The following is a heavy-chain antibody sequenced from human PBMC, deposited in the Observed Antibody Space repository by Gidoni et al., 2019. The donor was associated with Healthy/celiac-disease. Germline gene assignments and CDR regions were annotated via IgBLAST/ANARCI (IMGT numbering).Heavy chain of an antibody. Sequence: QVQLQQWGAGLLKPSETLSLTCAVYGGSFSGYYWSWIRQPPGKVLEWIGEIKHSGSTNYNPSLKSRVTISVDTSKNQFSLKLSSVTAADTAVYYCARKVGAYYYYYMDVWGKGTTVTVSS. D-gene: IGHD3-16*01. CDR3: ARKVGAYYYYYMDV. CDR1: GGSFSGYY. J-gene: IGHJ6*03. V-gene: IGHV4-34*01. CDR2: IKHSGST.